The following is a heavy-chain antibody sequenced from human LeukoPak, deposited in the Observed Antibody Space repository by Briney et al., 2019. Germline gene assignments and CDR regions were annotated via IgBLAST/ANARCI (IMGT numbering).Heavy chain of an antibody. CDR1: GFTFKNFA. V-gene: IGHV3-23*01. D-gene: IGHD5-18*01. CDR2: ISGSGATT. Sequence: GGSLRLSCATSGFTFKNFAMSWVRQAPGKGLEWVSGISGSGATTYYADSVKGRFTISRDNSKNTLYVQMNSLRADDTAAYYCAKVAMAEDYYYYGMDVWGQGTTVTVSS. CDR3: AKVAMAEDYYYYGMDV. J-gene: IGHJ6*02.